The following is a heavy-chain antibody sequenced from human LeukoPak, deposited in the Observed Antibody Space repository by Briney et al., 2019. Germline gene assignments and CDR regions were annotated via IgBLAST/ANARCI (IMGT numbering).Heavy chain of an antibody. V-gene: IGHV1-8*01. Sequence: ASVKVSCKASGYTFTSYDINWVRQATGEGLEWMGWMNPSSGNTGYAQKFQCRVTMTRNTSISTAYLELSSLRSEDTAVYYCAIAFTIFGVVRLYNWFDPWGQGTLVTVSS. CDR3: AIAFTIFGVVRLYNWFDP. CDR2: MNPSSGNT. J-gene: IGHJ5*02. CDR1: GYTFTSYD. D-gene: IGHD3-3*01.